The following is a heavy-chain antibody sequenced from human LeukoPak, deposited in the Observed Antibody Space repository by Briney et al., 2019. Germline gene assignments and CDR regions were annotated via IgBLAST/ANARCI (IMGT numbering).Heavy chain of an antibody. Sequence: ASVKVSCKVSAYTLTELSMHWVRQAPGKGLEWMGGFDPEDGDTIYAQKFQGRVTMTEDTSTDTAYMELSSLRSEDTAVYYCATRPPAYSGSYYFHYWVQGTLVTVSS. CDR1: AYTLTELS. D-gene: IGHD1-26*01. V-gene: IGHV1-24*01. J-gene: IGHJ4*02. CDR2: FDPEDGDT. CDR3: ATRPPAYSGSYYFHY.